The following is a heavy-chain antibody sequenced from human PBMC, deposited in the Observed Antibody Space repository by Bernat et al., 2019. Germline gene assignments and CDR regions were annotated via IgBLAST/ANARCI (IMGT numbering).Heavy chain of an antibody. CDR2: ISSSSSYI. D-gene: IGHD6-13*01. V-gene: IGHV3-21*01. J-gene: IGHJ4*02. Sequence: EVQLVESGGGLVKPGGSLRLSCAASGFTFSSYSMNWVRQAPGKGLKWVSSISSSSSYIYYADSVKGRFTISRDNAKNSLYLQMNSLRAEDTAVYYCARGPRPGIAAVWGQGTLVTVSS. CDR3: ARGPRPGIAAV. CDR1: GFTFSSYS.